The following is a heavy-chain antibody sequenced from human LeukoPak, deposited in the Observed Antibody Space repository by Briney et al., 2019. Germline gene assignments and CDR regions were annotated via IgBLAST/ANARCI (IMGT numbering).Heavy chain of an antibody. V-gene: IGHV5-51*01. D-gene: IGHD1-26*01. CDR3: ARPPYSGSYYGAAFDI. CDR1: GYTFTNYW. Sequence: GESLKISCKGSGYTFTNYWIGWVRQMPGKGLEWMGIIYPGDSDTIYSPPFQGQVTISADKSISTAFLQWNSLKASDTAMYYCARPPYSGSYYGAAFDIWGQGTMVTVSS. J-gene: IGHJ3*02. CDR2: IYPGDSDT.